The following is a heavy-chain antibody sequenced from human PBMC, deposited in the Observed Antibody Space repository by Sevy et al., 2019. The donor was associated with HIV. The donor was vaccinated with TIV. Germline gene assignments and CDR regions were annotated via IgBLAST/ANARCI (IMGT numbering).Heavy chain of an antibody. Sequence: GGSLRLSCAASGFTFSSYWMHWVCQAPGKGLVWVSGINSDGSSTSYADSVKGRFTISRDKAKNTLYLQMNSLRAEDTAVYYCARASGGSDSTFFDYRGQGTLVTVSS. J-gene: IGHJ4*02. CDR1: GFTFSSYW. V-gene: IGHV3-74*01. D-gene: IGHD1-26*01. CDR2: INSDGSST. CDR3: ARASGGSDSTFFDY.